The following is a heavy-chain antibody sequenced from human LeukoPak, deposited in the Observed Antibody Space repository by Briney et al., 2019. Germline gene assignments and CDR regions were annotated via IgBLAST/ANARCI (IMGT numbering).Heavy chain of an antibody. D-gene: IGHD7-27*01. CDR3: AKSEHWAPDY. CDR1: GFTFSSYA. V-gene: IGHV3-23*01. CDR2: ISGSAGST. J-gene: IGHJ4*02. Sequence: GGSLRLSCAASGFTFSSYAMSWVRQAPGKGLEWVSAISGSAGSTYYADSVKGLFTISRDNSKNTLYLQMNSLRAEDAAIYYCAKSEHWAPDYWGQGTLVTVSS.